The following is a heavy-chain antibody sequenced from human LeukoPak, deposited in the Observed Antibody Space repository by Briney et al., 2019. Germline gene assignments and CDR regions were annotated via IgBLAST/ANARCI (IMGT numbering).Heavy chain of an antibody. J-gene: IGHJ4*02. CDR2: INPSGGST. V-gene: IGHV1-46*03. D-gene: IGHD3-22*01. Sequence: ASVKVSCKASGGTFSTYGISWVRQAPGQGLEWMGIINPSGGSTSYAQKFQGRVTMTRDTSTSTVYMELSSLRSEDTAVYYCARVPITMIVALDYWGQGTLVTVSS. CDR3: ARVPITMIVALDY. CDR1: GGTFSTYG.